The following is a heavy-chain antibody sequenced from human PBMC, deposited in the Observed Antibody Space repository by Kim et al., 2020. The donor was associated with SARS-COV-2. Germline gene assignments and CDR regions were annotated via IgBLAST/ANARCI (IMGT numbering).Heavy chain of an antibody. CDR3: ARDNSGTTNFDY. V-gene: IGHV3-11*06. J-gene: IGHJ4*02. D-gene: IGHD1-7*01. CDR1: GFTFSDYY. CDR2: ISSSGSNT. Sequence: GGSLRLSCAASGFTFSDYYMSWIRQAPGKGLEWVSSISSSGSNTNYADSVKGRFTISRDNAKNSLYLQMNSLRAEDTAVYYCARDNSGTTNFDYWGQGTLVTVSS.